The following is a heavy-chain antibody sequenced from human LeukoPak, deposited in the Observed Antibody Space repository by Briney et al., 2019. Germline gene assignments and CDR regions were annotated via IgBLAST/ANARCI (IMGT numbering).Heavy chain of an antibody. CDR2: IYSGGST. CDR3: AKDLVYDSSGYSLFDY. V-gene: IGHV3-53*01. CDR1: GFTVSSNY. D-gene: IGHD3-22*01. Sequence: GGSLRLSCAASGFTVSSNYMSWVRQAPGKGLEWVSVIYSGGSTYYADSVKGRFTISRDNSKNTLYLQMNSLRAEDTAVYYCAKDLVYDSSGYSLFDYWGQGTLVTVSS. J-gene: IGHJ4*02.